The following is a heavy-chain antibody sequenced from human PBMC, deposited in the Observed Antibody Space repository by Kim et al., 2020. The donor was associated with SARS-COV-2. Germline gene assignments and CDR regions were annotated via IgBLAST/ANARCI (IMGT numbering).Heavy chain of an antibody. J-gene: IGHJ4*02. Sequence: GGSLRPSCAASGFTFSNAWMNWVRQAPGKGLEWLGRIKTKAEGGTTEYVAPVKGRFTISRDDSKNTLYLQMNSLKAEDTAVYYCTSRVRTTNDYWGQGTLVTVSS. D-gene: IGHD1-1*01. CDR1: GFTFSNAW. CDR2: IKTKAEGGTT. CDR3: TSRVRTTNDY. V-gene: IGHV3-15*01.